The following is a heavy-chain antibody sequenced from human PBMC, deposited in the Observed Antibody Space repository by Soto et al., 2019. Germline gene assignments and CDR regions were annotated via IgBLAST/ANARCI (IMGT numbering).Heavy chain of an antibody. D-gene: IGHD1-26*01. Sequence: GESLKISCKGSGDSFTSHWIAWVRQMPGKGLEWMGVVYPDDSDIRYSPSFQGQFTISADKSISTAYLQWSSLKASDTAIYYCAPSYSRAAGIDVWGQGAQFTVS. V-gene: IGHV5-51*01. CDR2: VYPDDSDI. J-gene: IGHJ6*02. CDR3: APSYSRAAGIDV. CDR1: GDSFTSHW.